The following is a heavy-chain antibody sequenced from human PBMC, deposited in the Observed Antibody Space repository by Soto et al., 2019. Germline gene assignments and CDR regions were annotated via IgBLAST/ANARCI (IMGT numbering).Heavy chain of an antibody. J-gene: IGHJ5*02. CDR3: ARPLIAAAGKSAFEP. V-gene: IGHV4-39*01. CDR1: GGSISSSSYY. D-gene: IGHD6-13*01. Sequence: PSETLSLTCTVSGGSISSSSYYWGWIRQPPGKGLEWIGSIYYSGSTYYNPSLKSRVTISVDTSKNQFSLKLSSVTAADTAVYYCARPLIAAAGKSAFEPWDQGTLVTVSS. CDR2: IYYSGST.